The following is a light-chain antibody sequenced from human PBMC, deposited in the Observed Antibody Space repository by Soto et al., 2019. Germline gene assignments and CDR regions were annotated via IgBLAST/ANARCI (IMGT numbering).Light chain of an antibody. CDR3: QQYDSWPPLFT. V-gene: IGKV3-15*01. J-gene: IGKJ3*01. CDR2: GTS. CDR1: QSVSSN. Sequence: EIIMTQSPATLSVSPGERATLSCRASQSVSSNLAWYRQRPGQAPRLLIYGTSTRATGIPDRFSGSGSGTEFTLTISSLQSEDFAVCYCQQYDSWPPLFTFGPGTKLALK.